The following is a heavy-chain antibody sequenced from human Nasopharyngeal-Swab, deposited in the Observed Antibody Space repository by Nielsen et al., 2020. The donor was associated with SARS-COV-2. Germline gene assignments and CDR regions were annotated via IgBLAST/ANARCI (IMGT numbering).Heavy chain of an antibody. D-gene: IGHD6-19*01. V-gene: IGHV3-23*01. CDR2: ISGSGGST. J-gene: IGHJ6*02. CDR3: AKGGSAEWLAFSYYGMDV. CDR1: GFTFSSYA. Sequence: GGSLRLSWAASGFTFSSYAMSWVRQAPGKGLEWVSAISGSGGSTYYADSVKGRFTISRDNSKNTLYLQMNSLRAEDTAVYYCAKGGSAEWLAFSYYGMDVWGQGTTVTVSS.